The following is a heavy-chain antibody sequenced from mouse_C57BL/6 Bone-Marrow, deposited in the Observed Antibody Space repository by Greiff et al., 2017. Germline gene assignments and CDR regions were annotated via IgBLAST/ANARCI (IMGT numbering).Heavy chain of an antibody. CDR3: AGYDGYYIAWCAY. CDR1: GYAFSSSW. CDR2: LYPGDGDT. D-gene: IGHD2-3*01. V-gene: IGHV1-82*01. J-gene: IGHJ3*01. Sequence: QVQLQQSGPELVKPGASVKISCKASGYAFSSSWMNWVTPRPGKGLEWIGRLYPGDGDTNYNGKFKGKATLTADKSSSTAYMQLSSLTSEDSAVYFCAGYDGYYIAWCAYWGKGTLGTVAA.